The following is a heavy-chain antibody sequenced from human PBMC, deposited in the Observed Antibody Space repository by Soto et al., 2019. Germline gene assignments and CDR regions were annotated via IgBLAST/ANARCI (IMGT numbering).Heavy chain of an antibody. J-gene: IGHJ4*02. Sequence: PGGSLRLSCAASGFTFSSYAMHWVRQAPGKGLEWVAVISYDGSNKYYADSVKGRFTISRDNSKNTLYLQMNSLRAEDTAVYYCASSYCSGGSCYLDYWGQGTLVTVSS. D-gene: IGHD2-15*01. CDR2: ISYDGSNK. V-gene: IGHV3-30-3*01. CDR1: GFTFSSYA. CDR3: ASSYCSGGSCYLDY.